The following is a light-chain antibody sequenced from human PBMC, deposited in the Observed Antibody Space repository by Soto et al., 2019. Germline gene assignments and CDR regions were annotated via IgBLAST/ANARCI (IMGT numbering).Light chain of an antibody. CDR1: NGDVGSYDL. J-gene: IGLJ2*01. CDR3: CSYAGGNTLI. V-gene: IGLV2-23*02. Sequence: QSALTQPASVSGSPGQSITISCTGTNGDVGSYDLVSWYQQYPGKATKLIIYEVNKRPSGVSNRFSGAKSGNTASLTISGLQTEDEADYDCCSYAGGNTLIFGGGTKLPVL. CDR2: EVN.